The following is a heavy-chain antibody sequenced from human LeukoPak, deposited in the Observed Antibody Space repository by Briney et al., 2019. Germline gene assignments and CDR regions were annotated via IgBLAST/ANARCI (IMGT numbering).Heavy chain of an antibody. V-gene: IGHV1-46*01. CDR3: ARDGQWLIFQH. CDR2: INPSGGST. D-gene: IGHD6-19*01. Sequence: ASVNVSCKASGYTFTSYYMHWVRQAPGQGLEWMGLINPSGGSTSYAQKFQGRVTMTTDTSTSTAYMELSSLRSEDTAVYYCARDGQWLIFQHWGQGTLVTVSS. J-gene: IGHJ1*01. CDR1: GYTFTSYY.